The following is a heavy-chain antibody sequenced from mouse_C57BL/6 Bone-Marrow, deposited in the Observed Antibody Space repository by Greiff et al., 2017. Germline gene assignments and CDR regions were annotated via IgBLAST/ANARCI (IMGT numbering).Heavy chain of an antibody. CDR1: GFTFSSYG. J-gene: IGHJ2*01. CDR2: ISSGGSYT. Sequence: EVQVVESGGDLVKPGGSLKLSCAASGFTFSSYGMSWVRQTPDKRLEWVATISSGGSYTYSPDSVKGRFTISRDNAKNTLYLQMSSLKSEDTAMYYCARHGYVDYWGQGTTLTVSS. CDR3: ARHGYVDY. V-gene: IGHV5-6*01.